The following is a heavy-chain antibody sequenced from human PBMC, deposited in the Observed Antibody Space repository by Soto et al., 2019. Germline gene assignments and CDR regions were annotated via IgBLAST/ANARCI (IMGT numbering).Heavy chain of an antibody. CDR2: IIPIPDIT. Sequence: XGTXSTYIISWVRQAPGQGLEWMGRIIPIPDITNYAQKFQGRVTVTADRSTSTAYMELTSLKSEDTAVYYCARDRITTRGDAFDLWGQGTMVTVSS. J-gene: IGHJ3*01. V-gene: IGHV1-69*04. D-gene: IGHD3-3*01. CDR1: XGTXSTYI. CDR3: ARDRITTRGDAFDL.